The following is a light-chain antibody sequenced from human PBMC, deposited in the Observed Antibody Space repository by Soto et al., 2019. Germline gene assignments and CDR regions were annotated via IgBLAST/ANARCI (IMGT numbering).Light chain of an antibody. V-gene: IGLV2-14*01. CDR2: EVS. J-gene: IGLJ3*02. CDR1: SSDVGGYNF. CDR3: SSYTRSSTRV. Sequence: QSALTQPASVSGSPGQSITISCTGTSSDVGGYNFVSWYQHYPGKAPKVMIFEVSKRPSGISNRFSGSKSGNTASLTISGLQAEDEAEYYCSSYTRSSTRVFGGGTKLTVL.